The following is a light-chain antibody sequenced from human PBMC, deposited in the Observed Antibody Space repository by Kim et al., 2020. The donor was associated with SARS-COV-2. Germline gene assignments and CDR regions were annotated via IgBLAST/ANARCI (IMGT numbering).Light chain of an antibody. CDR2: DVS. CDR3: SSHTTSSTYV. Sequence: GQSITVSCSGTSSAVGYYNSVSWYQQHPGKPPQLIFYDVSERASVVSNLFSVSQSGNTASLTISGLRAEDDADYYCSSHTTSSTYVFGLGTKVTVL. CDR1: SSAVGYYNS. V-gene: IGLV2-14*04. J-gene: IGLJ1*01.